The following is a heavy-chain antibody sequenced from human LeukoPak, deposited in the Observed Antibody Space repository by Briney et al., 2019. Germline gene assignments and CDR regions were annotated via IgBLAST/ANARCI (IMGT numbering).Heavy chain of an antibody. D-gene: IGHD3-22*01. CDR3: ARVFHDSSGYPFDY. V-gene: IGHV4-59*01. Sequence: SETLSLTCTVSGGSMSSYYWNWIRQPPGKGLEWIGYTYYSGNTNCNPSLKSRVTISVNTSENQFSLKVSSVPAADTAVYYCARVFHDSSGYPFDYWGQGTLVTVSS. J-gene: IGHJ4*02. CDR1: GGSMSSYY. CDR2: TYYSGNT.